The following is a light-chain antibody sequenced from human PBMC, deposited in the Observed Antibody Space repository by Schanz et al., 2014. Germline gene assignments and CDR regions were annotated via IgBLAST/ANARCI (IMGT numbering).Light chain of an antibody. Sequence: QSVLTQPPSASGTPGQRVTISCSGSSSNIGSNTVNWYQQLPGTAPKLLIYSHNQRPSGVPDRFSGSKSGTSASLAITGLQAEDEADYYCQSYDSSLSGYVVFGGGTKLTVL. CDR1: SSNIGSNT. CDR2: SHN. J-gene: IGLJ2*01. V-gene: IGLV1-44*01. CDR3: QSYDSSLSGYVV.